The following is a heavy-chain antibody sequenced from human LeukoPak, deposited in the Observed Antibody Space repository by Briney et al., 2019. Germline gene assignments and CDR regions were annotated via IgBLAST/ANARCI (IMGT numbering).Heavy chain of an antibody. CDR1: GFTVSSNY. CDR2: IYSGGST. J-gene: IGHJ4*02. V-gene: IGHV3-66*01. CDR3: ARGLGGWLDY. Sequence: PGGSLRLSRAASGFTVSSNYMSWVRQAPGKGLEWVSVIYSGGSTYYADSVKGRFTISRDNAKNSLYLQMNSLRAEDTAVYYCARGLGGWLDYWGQGTLVTVSS. D-gene: IGHD3-16*01.